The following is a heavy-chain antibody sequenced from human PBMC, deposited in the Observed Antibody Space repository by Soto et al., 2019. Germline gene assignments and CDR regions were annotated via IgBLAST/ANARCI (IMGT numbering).Heavy chain of an antibody. D-gene: IGHD2-2*01. CDR3: AREDIVVVPASPSYYYYMDV. Sequence: GGSLRLSCAASGFTFSSYAMSWVRQAPGKGLEWVSAISGSGGSTYYADSVKGRFTISRDYSKNTLYLQMNSLRAEDTAVYYCAREDIVVVPASPSYYYYMDVWGKGTTVTVLL. V-gene: IGHV3-23*01. CDR2: ISGSGGST. CDR1: GFTFSSYA. J-gene: IGHJ6*03.